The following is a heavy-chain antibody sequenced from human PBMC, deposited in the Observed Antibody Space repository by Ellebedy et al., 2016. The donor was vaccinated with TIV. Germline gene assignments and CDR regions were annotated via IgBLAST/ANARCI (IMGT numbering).Heavy chain of an antibody. CDR3: VRTKVRGVPGFDY. CDR2: MNPDSGNT. V-gene: IGHV1-8*01. Sequence: ASVKVSXKTSRYSFTNYDLNWVRQANGQGLECMGWMNPDSGNTGYAPKFRGRVTMTSDASINTAYMELSSLGAEDTAVYYCVRTKVRGVPGFDYWGQGTLVTVSS. J-gene: IGHJ4*02. D-gene: IGHD3-10*01. CDR1: RYSFTNYD.